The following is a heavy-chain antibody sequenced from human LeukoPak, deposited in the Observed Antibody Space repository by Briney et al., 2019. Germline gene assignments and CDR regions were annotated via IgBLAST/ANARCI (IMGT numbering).Heavy chain of an antibody. Sequence: ASVKVSCKASGYTFTSYGISWVRQAPGQGLEWMGWISAYNGNTNYAQKLQGRVTMTTDTSTSTAYMELRSLRSDDTAVYYCARSYMYYDFWSGYYPGGEYYYYYMDVWGKGTTVTVSS. D-gene: IGHD3-3*01. J-gene: IGHJ6*03. CDR1: GYTFTSYG. CDR2: ISAYNGNT. CDR3: ARSYMYYDFWSGYYPGGEYYYYYMDV. V-gene: IGHV1-18*01.